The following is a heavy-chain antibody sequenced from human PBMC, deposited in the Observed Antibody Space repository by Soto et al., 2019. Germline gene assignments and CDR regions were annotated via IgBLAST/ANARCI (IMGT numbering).Heavy chain of an antibody. J-gene: IGHJ6*02. CDR1: GGSISSSRYY. Sequence: QLQLQESGPGLVKPSETLSLTCTVSGGSISSSRYYWGWMRQPPGKGLEWMGRIDPSDSYTNYSPSFQGHVTISADKSISTAYLQWSSLKASDTAMYYCAIPSMTTVVTRGYYYYGMDVWGQGTTVTVSS. V-gene: IGHV4-39*07. CDR3: AIPSMTTVVTRGYYYYGMDV. CDR2: IDPSDSYT. D-gene: IGHD4-17*01.